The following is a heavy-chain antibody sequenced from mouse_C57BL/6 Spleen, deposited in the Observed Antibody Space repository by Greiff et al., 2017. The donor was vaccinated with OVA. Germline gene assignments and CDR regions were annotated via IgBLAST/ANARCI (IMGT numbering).Heavy chain of an antibody. J-gene: IGHJ3*01. Sequence: VQLQQPGAELVKPGASVKLSCKASGYTFTSYWMQWVKQRPGQGLEWIGEIDPSDSYTNYNQKFKGKATLTVDTSSSTAYMQLSSLTSEDSAVYYCARGDYGSSPFADWGQGTLVTVSA. CDR2: IDPSDSYT. CDR3: ARGDYGSSPFAD. V-gene: IGHV1-50*01. CDR1: GYTFTSYW. D-gene: IGHD1-1*01.